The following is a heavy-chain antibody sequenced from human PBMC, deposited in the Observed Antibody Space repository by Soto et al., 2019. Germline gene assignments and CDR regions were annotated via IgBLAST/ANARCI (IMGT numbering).Heavy chain of an antibody. D-gene: IGHD3-3*02. CDR1: GGSFSGYY. CDR2: INHSGST. Sequence: QVQLQQWGAGLLKPSETLSLTCAVYGGSFSGYYWSWIRQPPGKGLEWIGEINHSGSTNYNPSLKRRGTISVDKSKNQFSLELSSVTAADTAVYYCARGGPGARSIRSFDLWGRGTLVTVSS. CDR3: ARGGPGARSIRSFDL. J-gene: IGHJ2*01. V-gene: IGHV4-34*01.